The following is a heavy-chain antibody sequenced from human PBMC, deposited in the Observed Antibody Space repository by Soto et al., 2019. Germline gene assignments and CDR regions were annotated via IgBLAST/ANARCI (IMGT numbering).Heavy chain of an antibody. J-gene: IGHJ3*02. V-gene: IGHV3-13*01. CDR2: IGTAGDT. CDR1: GFTFSSYD. CDR3: ARSHRPDCSSPSCYAFDI. Sequence: GGSLRLSCAASGFTFSSYDMHWVRQATGKGLEWVSAIGTAGDTYYPGSVKGRFTISRENAKNSLYLQMNSLRAGDTAVYYCARSHRPDCSSPSCYAFDIWGQGTMVTVSS. D-gene: IGHD2-2*01.